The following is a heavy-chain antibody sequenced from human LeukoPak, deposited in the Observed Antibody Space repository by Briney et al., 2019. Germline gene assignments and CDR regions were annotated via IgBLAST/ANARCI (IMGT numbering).Heavy chain of an antibody. CDR2: LYYSGST. Sequence: PSETLSLTCTVSGGSISSYYWGWIRQPPGKGLEWIGSLYYSGSTYYNPSLKSRVTISVDTSKNQFSLKLSSVTAADTAVYYCARDATSWSGYYYPIYYFDYWGQGTLVTVSS. V-gene: IGHV4-39*07. J-gene: IGHJ4*02. CDR1: GGSISSYY. D-gene: IGHD3-22*01. CDR3: ARDATSWSGYYYPIYYFDY.